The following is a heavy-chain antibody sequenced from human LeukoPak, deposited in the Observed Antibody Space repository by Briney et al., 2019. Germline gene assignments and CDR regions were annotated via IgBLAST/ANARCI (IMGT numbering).Heavy chain of an antibody. CDR1: GYTFNKYG. CDR3: ARDPSNTSGHCVCHDY. Sequence: ASVKVSCKASGYTFNKYGISWVRQAPGQGLEWMGWISCYNGDTRYAQKFQGRVTMTKDTSTSTVHMELRSLRSDDTAVYYCARDPSNTSGHCVCHDYWGQGALVTVSS. J-gene: IGHJ4*02. V-gene: IGHV1-18*01. D-gene: IGHD2-2*01. CDR2: ISCYNGDT.